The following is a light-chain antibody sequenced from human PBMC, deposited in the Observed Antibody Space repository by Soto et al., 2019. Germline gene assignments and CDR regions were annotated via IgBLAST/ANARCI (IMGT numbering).Light chain of an antibody. CDR1: QSVSSN. V-gene: IGKV3-15*01. Sequence: EIVMTQSPATLSVSPGERATLSCRASQSVSSNLAWYQQKPGQAPRLLIYGASTRATGIPARFSGSGSGTEFTLTISSLQSEDFAVYYCQQRDDWSSVTFGGGTRVEIK. CDR2: GAS. J-gene: IGKJ4*01. CDR3: QQRDDWSSVT.